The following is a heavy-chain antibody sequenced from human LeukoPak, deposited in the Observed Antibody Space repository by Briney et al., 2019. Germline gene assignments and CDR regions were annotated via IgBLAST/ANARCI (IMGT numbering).Heavy chain of an antibody. V-gene: IGHV1-2*02. CDR1: GYTFTGYY. Sequence: ASVKVSCKASGYTFTGYYMHWVRQAPGQGLEWMGWINPNSGGTNYAQKFQGRVTTTRDTSISTAYMELSRLRSDDTAVYYCARGTMVRGVKVGMDVWGQGTTVTVS. CDR2: INPNSGGT. D-gene: IGHD3-10*01. J-gene: IGHJ6*02. CDR3: ARGTMVRGVKVGMDV.